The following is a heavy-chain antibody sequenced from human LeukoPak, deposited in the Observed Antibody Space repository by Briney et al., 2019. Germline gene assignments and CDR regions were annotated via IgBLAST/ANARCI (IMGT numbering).Heavy chain of an antibody. CDR2: IRYDGGQT. V-gene: IGHV3-7*01. D-gene: IGHD2-15*01. J-gene: IGHJ3*01. CDR1: GFSFNREW. Sequence: GGSLRLSCAASGFSFNREWMVWVRQAPGKGLEWVATIRYDGGQTMYLDSVRGRFTISRDNARSSLYLQMNSLRVKDTAVYCCARYNDIAVGDSFDVWGQGTKVTVSS. CDR3: ARYNDIAVGDSFDV.